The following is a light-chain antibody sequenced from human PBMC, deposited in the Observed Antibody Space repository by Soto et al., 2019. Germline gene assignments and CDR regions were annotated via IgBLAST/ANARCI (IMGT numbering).Light chain of an antibody. V-gene: IGKV1-5*03. J-gene: IGKJ1*01. CDR2: KTS. CDR3: QHYNSYSEA. CDR1: QTIRSW. Sequence: DFQMTPSPPTLSASVGDRFTITCLASQTIRSWLALYQQKPGKAPKLLINKTSTLKSGVPSRFSGSGSGTEFTLTISSLQPDDFATYYCQHYNSYSEAFGRGTKVDIK.